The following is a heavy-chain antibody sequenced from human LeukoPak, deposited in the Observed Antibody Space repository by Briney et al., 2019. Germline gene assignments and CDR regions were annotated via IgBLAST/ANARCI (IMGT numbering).Heavy chain of an antibody. J-gene: IGHJ3*02. V-gene: IGHV3-43*02. D-gene: IGHD2-2*01. CDR3: AKDMGLPKDGQLQEGDAFDI. Sequence: PGGSLRLSCAVSGFIFDDYAMHWVRQAPGKGLEWVSLISWDGGSTYYADSVKGRFTISRDNSKNSLYLQMNSLRTEDTALYYCAKDMGLPKDGQLQEGDAFDIWGQGTMVTVSS. CDR1: GFIFDDYA. CDR2: ISWDGGST.